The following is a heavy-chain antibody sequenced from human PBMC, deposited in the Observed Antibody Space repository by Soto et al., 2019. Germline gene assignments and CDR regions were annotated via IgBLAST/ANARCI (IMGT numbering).Heavy chain of an antibody. CDR1: GFTFSSYA. CDR2: ISYDGSNK. V-gene: IGHV3-30-3*01. Sequence: QVQLVESGGGVVQPGRSLRLSCAASGFTFSSYAMHWVRQAPGKGLEWVAVISYDGSNKYYADSVKGRFTISRDNSKNTLYLQMNRLRAEDTAVYYCARRTLYSSSSSRVNWFDPWGQGTLVTVSS. D-gene: IGHD6-6*01. CDR3: ARRTLYSSSSSRVNWFDP. J-gene: IGHJ5*02.